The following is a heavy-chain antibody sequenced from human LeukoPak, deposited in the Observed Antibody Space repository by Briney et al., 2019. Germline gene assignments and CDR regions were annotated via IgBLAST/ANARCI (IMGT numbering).Heavy chain of an antibody. J-gene: IGHJ4*02. D-gene: IGHD3-22*01. CDR3: ARGRGYYDSSGYYSAFDY. CDR1: GYTFTSYY. V-gene: IGHV1-46*01. CDR2: INPSGGST. Sequence: ASVKVSCKASGYTFTSYYMHWVRQAPGQGLEWMGIINPSGGSTSYAQKFQGRVTMTRDMSTSTVYMELSSLRSEDTAVYYCARGRGYYDSSGYYSAFDYWGQGTLVTVSS.